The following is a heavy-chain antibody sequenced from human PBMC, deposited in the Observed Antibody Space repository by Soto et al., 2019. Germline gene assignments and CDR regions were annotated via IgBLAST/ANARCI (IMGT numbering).Heavy chain of an antibody. J-gene: IGHJ6*02. CDR3: ARDRVVVAATSDYYGMDV. CDR2: IYSGGST. D-gene: IGHD2-15*01. V-gene: IGHV3-NL1*01. CDR1: GFTFSSYG. Sequence: PGGSLRLSCAASGFTFSSYGMHWVRQAPGKGLEWVAVIYSGGSTYYADSVKGRFTISRDNSKNTLYLQMNSLRAEDTAVYYCARDRVVVAATSDYYGMDVWGQGTTVTVSS.